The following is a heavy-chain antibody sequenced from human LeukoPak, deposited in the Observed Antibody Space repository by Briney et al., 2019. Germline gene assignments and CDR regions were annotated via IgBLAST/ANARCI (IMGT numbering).Heavy chain of an antibody. CDR2: ISENGANP. CDR3: AKQYVDC. Sequence: GGSLRLSCAASRFTFKNYAMNWVRQTPGKGLEWVSSISENGANPHYADSVKGRFTIFRDDSHNRLYLQMNSLKADDTAVYFCAKQYVDCWGQGTLSQSPQ. V-gene: IGHV3-23*01. CDR1: RFTFKNYA. J-gene: IGHJ4*02.